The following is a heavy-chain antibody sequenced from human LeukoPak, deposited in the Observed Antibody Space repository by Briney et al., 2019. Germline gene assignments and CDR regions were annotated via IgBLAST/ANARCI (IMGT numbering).Heavy chain of an antibody. V-gene: IGHV4-59*08. D-gene: IGHD6-19*01. J-gene: IGHJ4*02. CDR2: IYYSGST. CDR1: GGSLSSYY. CDR3: ARGRWSSGWFDY. Sequence: SETLSLTCTVSGGSLSSYYWSWIRQPPGKGLEWIGYIYYSGSTNYNPSLKSRVTISVDTSKNQFSLKLSSVTAADTAVYYCARGRWSSGWFDYWGQGTLVTVSS.